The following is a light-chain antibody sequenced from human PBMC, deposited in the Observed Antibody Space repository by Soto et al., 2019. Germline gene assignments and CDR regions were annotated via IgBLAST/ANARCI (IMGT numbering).Light chain of an antibody. Sequence: EFVLTQSPGTLSFSPGERATLSCRASQTVRNNYLAWYQQKPGQAPRLLIYDASSRATGIPDRFSGGGSGTDFTLTIRRLEPEDFAVYYCQQFSSYPLTFGGGTKVEIK. CDR3: QQFSSYPLT. CDR2: DAS. J-gene: IGKJ4*01. CDR1: QTVRNNY. V-gene: IGKV3-20*01.